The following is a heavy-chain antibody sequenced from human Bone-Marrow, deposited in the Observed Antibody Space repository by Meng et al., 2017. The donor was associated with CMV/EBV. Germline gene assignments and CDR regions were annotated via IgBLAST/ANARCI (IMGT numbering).Heavy chain of an antibody. Sequence: GESLKISCAASGFTFSSYSMNWVRQAPGKGLEWVANIKQDGSEKYYVDSVKGRFTISRDNAKNSLYLQMNSLRAEDTAVYYCARDSAWSGYQDYWGQGTLVTVSS. D-gene: IGHD3-3*01. CDR2: IKQDGSEK. CDR1: GFTFSSYS. V-gene: IGHV3-7*01. J-gene: IGHJ4*02. CDR3: ARDSAWSGYQDY.